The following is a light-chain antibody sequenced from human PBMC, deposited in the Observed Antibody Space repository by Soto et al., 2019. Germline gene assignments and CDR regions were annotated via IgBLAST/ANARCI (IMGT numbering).Light chain of an antibody. Sequence: EIVLTQFPATLSLSPGERATLSCRASQSVSTFLAWYQQKPGQAPRLVVYDASKRATGIPARFSGSGSGTDFTLTISSLEPEDFAVHYCQQRSSWRVTFGGGTKVEIK. V-gene: IGKV3-11*01. CDR1: QSVSTF. J-gene: IGKJ4*01. CDR3: QQRSSWRVT. CDR2: DAS.